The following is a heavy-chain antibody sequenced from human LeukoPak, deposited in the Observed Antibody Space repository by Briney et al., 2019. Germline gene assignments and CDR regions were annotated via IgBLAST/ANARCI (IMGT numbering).Heavy chain of an antibody. V-gene: IGHV3-23*01. CDR2: ISGSGGST. J-gene: IGHJ4*02. CDR3: DACPGYSRSWYGIVY. D-gene: IGHD6-13*01. CDR1: GFTFSSYA. Sequence: GGSLRLSCAASGFTFSSYAMSWVRQAPGKGLEWVSAISGSGGSTYYADSVKGRFTISRDNSKNTLYLQMNSLRAEDTAVYYCDACPGYSRSWYGIVYWGQGTLVTVSS.